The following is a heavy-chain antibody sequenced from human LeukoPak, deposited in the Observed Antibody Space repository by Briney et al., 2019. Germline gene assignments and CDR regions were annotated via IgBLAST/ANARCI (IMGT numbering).Heavy chain of an antibody. D-gene: IGHD3-3*01. CDR3: ARGPISRGAFDI. CDR2: IYYSGST. V-gene: IGHV4-59*01. J-gene: IGHJ3*02. CDR1: GGSISNYY. Sequence: SETLSLTCTVSGGSISNYYWSWIRQPPGKGLEWIGYIYYSGSTNYNPSLKSRVTISVDTSKNQFSLKLSSVTAADTAVYYCARGPISRGAFDIWGQGTMVTVSS.